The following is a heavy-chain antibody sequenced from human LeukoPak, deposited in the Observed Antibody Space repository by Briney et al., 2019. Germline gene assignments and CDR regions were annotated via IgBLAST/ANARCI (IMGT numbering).Heavy chain of an antibody. V-gene: IGHV3-53*01. CDR3: ARGDIVVVPTAVGSWDY. CDR2: IHSGGNA. J-gene: IGHJ4*02. D-gene: IGHD2-2*01. Sequence: GGSLRLSCAASGFTVSSNYMSWVRQAPGKGLEWVSVIHSGGNAFYADSVKGRFTISRDNSKNTLYLQMNSLRAEDTAVYYCARGDIVVVPTAVGSWDYWGQGTLVTVSS. CDR1: GFTVSSNY.